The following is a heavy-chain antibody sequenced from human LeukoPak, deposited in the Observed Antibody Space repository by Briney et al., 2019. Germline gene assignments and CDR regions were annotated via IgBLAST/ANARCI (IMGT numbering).Heavy chain of an antibody. Sequence: SVKVSCKASGGTFSSYAISWERQAPGQGLEWMGGIIPIFGTANYAQKFQGRVTITTDESTSTAYMELSSLRSEDTAVYYCARDSVRYGPHYYYYYMDVWGKGTTVTVSS. CDR3: ARDSVRYGPHYYYYYMDV. J-gene: IGHJ6*03. V-gene: IGHV1-69*05. CDR2: IIPIFGTA. CDR1: GGTFSSYA. D-gene: IGHD4-17*01.